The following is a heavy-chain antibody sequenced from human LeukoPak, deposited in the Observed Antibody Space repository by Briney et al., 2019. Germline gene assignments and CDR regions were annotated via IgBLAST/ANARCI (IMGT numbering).Heavy chain of an antibody. Sequence: GGSLRLSCAASGFTLSSYAMSWVRQAPGKGLEWVSGISGSGGSIYYADSVKGRFTISRDNSKNTLYLQMDSLRAEDTAVYYCARDFFHSSESRPFDYWGQGTLVTVSS. CDR2: ISGSGGSI. J-gene: IGHJ4*02. CDR1: GFTLSSYA. CDR3: ARDFFHSSESRPFDY. D-gene: IGHD3-22*01. V-gene: IGHV3-23*01.